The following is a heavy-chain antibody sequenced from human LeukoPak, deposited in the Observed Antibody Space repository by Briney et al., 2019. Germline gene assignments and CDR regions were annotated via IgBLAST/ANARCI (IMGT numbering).Heavy chain of an antibody. Sequence: PSETLSLTCTVSGGSISSYYWSWIRQPPGKGLEWIGYIYYSGSTNYNPSLKSQVTISVDTSKNQFSLKLSSVTAADTAVYYCARRPYGDYFDYWGQGTLVTVSS. CDR3: ARRPYGDYFDY. CDR1: GGSISSYY. CDR2: IYYSGST. V-gene: IGHV4-59*01. J-gene: IGHJ4*02. D-gene: IGHD4-17*01.